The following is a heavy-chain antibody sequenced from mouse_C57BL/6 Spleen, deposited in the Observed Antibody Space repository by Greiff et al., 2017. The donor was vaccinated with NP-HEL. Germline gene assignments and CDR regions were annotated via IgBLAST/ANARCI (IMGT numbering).Heavy chain of an antibody. CDR1: GYTFTDYN. CDR2: INPNNGGT. CDR3: ARTGYEGIDY. Sequence: EVQLQESGPELVKPGASVKMSCKASGYTFTDYNMHWVKQSHGKSLEWIGYINPNNGGTSYNQKFKGKATLTVNKSSSTAYMELRSLTSEDSAVYYCARTGYEGIDYWGQGTTLTVSS. D-gene: IGHD2-2*01. V-gene: IGHV1-22*01. J-gene: IGHJ2*01.